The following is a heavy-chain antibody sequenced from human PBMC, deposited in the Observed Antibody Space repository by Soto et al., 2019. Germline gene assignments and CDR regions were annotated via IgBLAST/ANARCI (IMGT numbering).Heavy chain of an antibody. CDR1: GFTFSSYA. CDR2: ISGSGGST. J-gene: IGHJ3*02. D-gene: IGHD3-22*01. CDR3: AKGGPGATMIVLDDHSHI. Sequence: GSLRLSCAASGFTFSSYAMSWVRQAPGKGLEWVSAISGSGGSTYYADSVKGRFTISRDNSKNKLYLQMNSLRAEETAVYYCAKGGPGATMIVLDDHSHICGQAKMVTVSS. V-gene: IGHV3-23*01.